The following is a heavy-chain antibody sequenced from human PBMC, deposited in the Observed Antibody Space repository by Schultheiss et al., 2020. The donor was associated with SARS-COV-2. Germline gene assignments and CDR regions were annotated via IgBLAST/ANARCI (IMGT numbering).Heavy chain of an antibody. CDR1: GGSISSSSYY. CDR3: ASGGYYDFWSGPFPYYYYYMDV. CDR2: IYYSGST. J-gene: IGHJ6*03. V-gene: IGHV4-39*01. Sequence: SETLSLTCTVSGGSISSSSYYWGWIRQPPGKGLEWIGSIYYSGSTYYNPSLKSRVTISVDTSKNQFSLKLSSVTAADTAVYYCASGGYYDFWSGPFPYYYYYMDVWGKGTTVTVSS. D-gene: IGHD3-3*01.